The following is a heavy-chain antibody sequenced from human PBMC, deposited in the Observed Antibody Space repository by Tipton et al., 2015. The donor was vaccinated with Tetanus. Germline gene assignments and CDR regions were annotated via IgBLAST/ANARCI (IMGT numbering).Heavy chain of an antibody. CDR2: IYYSGST. CDR1: GGSVSSGSYY. J-gene: IGHJ5*02. V-gene: IGHV4-61*01. D-gene: IGHD4-17*01. Sequence: TLSLTCTVSGGSVSSGSYYWSWIRQPPGKGLEWIGYIYYSGSTNYNPSLKSRVTISVDTSKNQFSPKLSSVTAADTAVYYCARAGLRKNWFDPWGQGTLVTVSS. CDR3: ARAGLRKNWFDP.